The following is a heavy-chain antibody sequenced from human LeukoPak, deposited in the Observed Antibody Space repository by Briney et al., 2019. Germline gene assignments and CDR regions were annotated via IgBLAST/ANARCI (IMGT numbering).Heavy chain of an antibody. CDR1: RFTFSSYA. CDR3: ARGSRLGDYYDSSGYSG. D-gene: IGHD3-22*01. J-gene: IGHJ4*02. CDR2: ISSNGGST. Sequence: PGGSLRLSCAASRFTFSSYAMHWVRQAPGKGLEYVSTISSNGGSTYYATSVKGRFIISRDNSKSTLYLQMGSLRAEDMAVYYCARGSRLGDYYDSSGYSGWGQGTLVTVSS. V-gene: IGHV3-64*01.